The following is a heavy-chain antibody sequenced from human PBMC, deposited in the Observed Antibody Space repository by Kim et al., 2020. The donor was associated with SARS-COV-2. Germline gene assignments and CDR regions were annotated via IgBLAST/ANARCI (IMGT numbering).Heavy chain of an antibody. V-gene: IGHV1-2*02. D-gene: IGHD1-26*01. J-gene: IGHJ4*02. CDR2: INPNTGGT. CDR3: ARVGSGSSPFDS. CDR1: GYTFTGHY. Sequence: ASVKVSCKASGYTFTGHYMHWVRQAPGQGLEWMGWINPNTGGTNYAQKFQGRVSMTRDTSIRTAYMELSSLRSDDTAVYFCARVGSGSSPFDSWGQGTLVTVSS.